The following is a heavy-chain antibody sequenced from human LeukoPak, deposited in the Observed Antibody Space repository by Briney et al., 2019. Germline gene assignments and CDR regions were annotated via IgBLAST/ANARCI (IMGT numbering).Heavy chain of an antibody. D-gene: IGHD6-19*01. CDR3: ARGNKQWLAEWFDP. V-gene: IGHV1-3*01. Sequence: ASAKVSCKASGYTFTSYAMHWVRQAPGQRLEWMGWINAGNGNTKYSQKFQGRVTMTRNTSISTAYMELSSLRSEDTAVYYCARGNKQWLAEWFDPWGQGTLVTVSS. J-gene: IGHJ5*02. CDR1: GYTFTSYA. CDR2: INAGNGNT.